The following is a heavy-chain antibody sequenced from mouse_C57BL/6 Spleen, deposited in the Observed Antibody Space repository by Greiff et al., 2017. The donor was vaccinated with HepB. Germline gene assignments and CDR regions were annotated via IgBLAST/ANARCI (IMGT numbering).Heavy chain of an antibody. Sequence: DVKLVESGGGLVKPGGSLKLSCAASGFTFSDYGMHWVRQAPEKGLEWVAYISSGSSTIYYADTVKGRFTISRDNAKNTLFLQLTSLRSEDTAMYYCERVVTTTTFAYWGKGTLVTVSA. D-gene: IGHD2-2*01. J-gene: IGHJ3*01. CDR1: GFTFSDYG. CDR3: ERVVTTTTFAY. V-gene: IGHV5-17*01. CDR2: ISSGSSTI.